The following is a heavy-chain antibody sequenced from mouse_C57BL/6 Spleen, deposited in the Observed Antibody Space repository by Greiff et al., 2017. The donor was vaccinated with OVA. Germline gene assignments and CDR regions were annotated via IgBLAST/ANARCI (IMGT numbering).Heavy chain of an antibody. V-gene: IGHV1-69*01. D-gene: IGHD2-4*01. Sequence: QVQLQQPGAELVMPGASVKLSCKASGYTFTSYWMHWVKQRPGQGLVWIGEIDPSDSYTNYNQKFKGKSTLTVDKSSSTAYMQLSSLTSEDSAVYYCARLNYDYDEGFAYWGQGTLVTVSA. CDR3: ARLNYDYDEGFAY. J-gene: IGHJ3*01. CDR1: GYTFTSYW. CDR2: IDPSDSYT.